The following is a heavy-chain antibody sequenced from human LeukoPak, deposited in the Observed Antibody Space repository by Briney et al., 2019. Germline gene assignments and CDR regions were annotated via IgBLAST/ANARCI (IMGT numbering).Heavy chain of an antibody. CDR3: ANMGVPAAKVRVY. V-gene: IGHV3-7*01. Sequence: PGGSLRLSCAASGFTFSSYWMSWVRQAPGKGLEWVANIKQDGSEKYYVDSVKGRFTISRDNAKNSLYLQMNSLRAEDTAVYYCANMGVPAAKVRVYWGQGTLVTVSS. D-gene: IGHD2-2*01. CDR2: IKQDGSEK. J-gene: IGHJ4*02. CDR1: GFTFSSYW.